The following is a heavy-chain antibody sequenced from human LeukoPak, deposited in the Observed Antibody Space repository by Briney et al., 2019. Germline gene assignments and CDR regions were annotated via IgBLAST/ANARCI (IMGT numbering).Heavy chain of an antibody. CDR2: IYPGDSDT. CDR3: ARADLLVAVAALFDY. D-gene: IGHD6-19*01. Sequence: LGASLRISCKGSGYSFTTYWIGWVRQMPGKGLEWMGIIYPGDSDTRYSPSFQGQVIISADKSISTAYLQWSSLKASDTAMYYCARADLLVAVAALFDYWGQGTLVTVSS. V-gene: IGHV5-51*01. CDR1: GYSFTTYW. J-gene: IGHJ4*02.